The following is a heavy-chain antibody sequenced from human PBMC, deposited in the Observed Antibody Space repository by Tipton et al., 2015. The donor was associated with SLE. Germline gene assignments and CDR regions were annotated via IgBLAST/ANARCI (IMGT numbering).Heavy chain of an antibody. Sequence: TLSLTCTVSGASISSYYWSWIRQPPGKGLEWIGEINHSGSTNYNPSLKSRVTISVDTSKNQFSLKLSSVTAADTAVYYCAGLYSSSWLPFGYYYYGMYVWGQGTTVTVSS. CDR3: AGLYSSSWLPFGYYYYGMYV. CDR2: INHSGST. CDR1: GASISSYY. J-gene: IGHJ6*02. V-gene: IGHV4-34*01. D-gene: IGHD6-13*01.